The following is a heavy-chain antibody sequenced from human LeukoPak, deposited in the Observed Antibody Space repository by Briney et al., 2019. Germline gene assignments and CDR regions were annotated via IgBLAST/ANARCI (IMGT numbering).Heavy chain of an antibody. V-gene: IGHV3-48*03. CDR1: GFTFSNFE. Sequence: GGSLRLSCAASGFTFSNFEMNWVRQAPGKGLEWVSYIASSDSTIHYADSVKGRFTISRDNAYNSLYLQMNSLRAEDTAVYYCARAGYYMDVWGKGTTVTVSS. CDR3: ARAGYYMDV. J-gene: IGHJ6*03. CDR2: IASSDSTI.